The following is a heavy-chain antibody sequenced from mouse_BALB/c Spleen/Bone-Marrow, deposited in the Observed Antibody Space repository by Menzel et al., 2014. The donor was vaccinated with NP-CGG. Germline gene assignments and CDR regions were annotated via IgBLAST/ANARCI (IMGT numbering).Heavy chain of an antibody. J-gene: IGHJ2*01. Sequence: QVQLQQSGAELVKPVASVKLSCKASGYTFTDCIIHWIKQRSGQGLEWIGWFYPGSGNIKYNEKFKDKATLTADKSSSTVYMELSRLTSEDSAVYFCTRHFYGSSYFDYWGQGTTLTVSS. CDR3: TRHFYGSSYFDY. D-gene: IGHD1-1*01. V-gene: IGHV1-62-2*01. CDR2: FYPGSGNI. CDR1: GYTFTDCI.